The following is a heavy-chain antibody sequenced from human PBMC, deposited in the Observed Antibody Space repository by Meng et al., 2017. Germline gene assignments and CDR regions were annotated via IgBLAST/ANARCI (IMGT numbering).Heavy chain of an antibody. J-gene: IGHJ4*02. CDR3: ARDSDSSSWYDYFGY. D-gene: IGHD6-13*01. V-gene: IGHV1-69*01. CDR2: IIPIFGTA. Sequence: HVERVLSGAEVKKPGASVKASCKASGCTFSSYAISWVRQAPGQGLEWMGGIIPIFGTANYAQKFQGRVTITADESTSTAYMELSSLRSEDTAVYYCARDSDSSSWYDYFGYWGQGTLVTVSS. CDR1: GCTFSSYA.